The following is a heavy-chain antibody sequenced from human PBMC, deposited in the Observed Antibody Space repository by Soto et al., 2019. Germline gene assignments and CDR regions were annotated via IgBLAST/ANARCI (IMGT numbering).Heavy chain of an antibody. Sequence: EVRLVESGGGLIQPGGSLRLSCVVSGFSVSSNYMSWVRQAPGKGLEWVTVVSDVERANYGDSVKGRFTVSRDISKRTVFLQMNSLRAEDTAVYYCARPHSAAFAWAAESWGQGTLVIVSS. CDR2: VSDVERA. CDR3: ARPHSAAFAWAAES. D-gene: IGHD1-26*01. V-gene: IGHV3-53*01. J-gene: IGHJ5*02. CDR1: GFSVSSNY.